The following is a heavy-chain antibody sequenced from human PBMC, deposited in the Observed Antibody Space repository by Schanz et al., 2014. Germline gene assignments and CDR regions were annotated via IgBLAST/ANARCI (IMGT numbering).Heavy chain of an antibody. D-gene: IGHD3-10*01. CDR3: AKSSGITMVRGVICDYYYYYGMDV. V-gene: IGHV3-30-3*02. CDR2: ISHDGHRD. CDR1: GFTFHTYD. Sequence: VQLVESGGGLVQPGGSLRLSCAASGFTFHTYDMHWVRQAPGKGLEWVAQISHDGHRDFYADSVKGRFTISRDNSNNTVFLQMNSLRAEDTAVYYCAKSSGITMVRGVICDYYYYYGMDVWGQGTTVTVSS. J-gene: IGHJ6*02.